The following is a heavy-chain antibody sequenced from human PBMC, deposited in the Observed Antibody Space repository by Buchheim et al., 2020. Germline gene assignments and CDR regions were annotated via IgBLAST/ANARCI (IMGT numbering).Heavy chain of an antibody. CDR1: GFTFSSYS. V-gene: IGHV3-48*01. D-gene: IGHD2-15*01. CDR3: ARETWQLPSYYYYYYMDV. Sequence: EVQLVESGGGLVQPGGSLRLSCAASGFTFSSYSMNWVRQAPGKGLEWVSYISSSSSTIYYADSVKGRFTISRDTAKNSLYLQMNSLRAEDTAVDYCARETWQLPSYYYYYYMDVWGKGTT. J-gene: IGHJ6*03. CDR2: ISSSSSTI.